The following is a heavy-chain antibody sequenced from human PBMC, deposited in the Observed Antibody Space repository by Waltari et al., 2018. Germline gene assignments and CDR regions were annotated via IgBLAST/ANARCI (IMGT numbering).Heavy chain of an antibody. V-gene: IGHV4-34*01. CDR3: ARGPSGVYYYYYYYMDV. CDR1: GGSFSGYY. J-gene: IGHJ6*03. D-gene: IGHD6-13*01. Sequence: QVQLQQWGAGLLKPSETLSLTCAVYGGSFSGYYWSWIRQPPGKGLEWIGEINHSGSTNYIPSLKSRVTISVDTSKNQFSLKLSSVTAADTAVYYCARGPSGVYYYYYYYMDVWGKGTTVTVSS. CDR2: INHSGST.